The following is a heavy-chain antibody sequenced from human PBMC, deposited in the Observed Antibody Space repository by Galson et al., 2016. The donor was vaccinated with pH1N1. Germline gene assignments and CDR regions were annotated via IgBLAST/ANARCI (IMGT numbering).Heavy chain of an antibody. J-gene: IGHJ5*02. V-gene: IGHV3-43*01. CDR1: GFSFHDYT. CDR2: VNWDGTST. D-gene: IGHD1-1*01. CDR3: AKDITIGTANFFDA. Sequence: SLRLSCAASGFSFHDYTMHWVRQSPGKGLEWVSLVNWDGTSTYYADYVRGRFTVSRDNSKNTLYVQMNSLRAEDTAIYYCAKDITIGTANFFDAWGQGMLVTVSS.